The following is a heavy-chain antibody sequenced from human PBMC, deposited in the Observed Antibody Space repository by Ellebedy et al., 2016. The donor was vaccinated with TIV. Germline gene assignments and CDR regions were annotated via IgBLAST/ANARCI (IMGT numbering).Heavy chain of an antibody. CDR2: ITSKTDGGTT. D-gene: IGHD6-13*01. CDR1: GFIFSHAW. J-gene: IGHJ6*02. CDR3: TTDRRWKSSSWSHYYYGMDV. Sequence: PGGSLRLSCAASGFIFSHAWLSWVRQAPGKGLEWVGRITSKTDGGTTDYAAPVKGRFTISRDDSKNTLYLQMNSLKTEDTAVYYCTTDRRWKSSSWSHYYYGMDVWGQGTTVTVSS. V-gene: IGHV3-15*01.